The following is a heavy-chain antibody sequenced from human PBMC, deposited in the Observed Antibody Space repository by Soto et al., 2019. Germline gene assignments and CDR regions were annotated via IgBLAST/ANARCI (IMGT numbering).Heavy chain of an antibody. Sequence: QVQLVQSGAEVKKPGSSVKVSCKASGGTFSSYAISWVRQAPGQGLEWMGGIIPIFGTANYAQKFQGRVTITADESXXTXYXXLSSLRSEDTAVYYCASGYCISTSCPMWYYYGMDVWGQGTTVTVSS. V-gene: IGHV1-69*12. CDR1: GGTFSSYA. CDR3: ASGYCISTSCPMWYYYGMDV. D-gene: IGHD2-2*03. J-gene: IGHJ6*02. CDR2: IIPIFGTA.